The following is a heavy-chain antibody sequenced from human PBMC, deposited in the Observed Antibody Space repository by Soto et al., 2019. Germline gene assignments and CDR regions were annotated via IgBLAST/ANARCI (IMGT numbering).Heavy chain of an antibody. V-gene: IGHV3-33*01. Sequence: GGSLRLSCAASGFTFSSYGMHWVRQAPGKGLEWVAVIWYDGSNKYYADSVKGRFTISRDNSKNTLYLQMNSLRAEDKAGYYWAGGSSLGRASIDYWGQGTLVTVSS. CDR1: GFTFSSYG. CDR3: AGGSSLGRASIDY. CDR2: IWYDGSNK. J-gene: IGHJ4*02. D-gene: IGHD6-13*01.